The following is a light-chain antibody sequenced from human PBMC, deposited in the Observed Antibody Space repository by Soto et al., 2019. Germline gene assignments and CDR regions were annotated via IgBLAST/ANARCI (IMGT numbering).Light chain of an antibody. CDR1: QRISGW. CDR3: QQYNKYPYT. J-gene: IGKJ2*01. CDR2: DAF. V-gene: IGKV1-5*01. Sequence: DIQMTQSPSTLSASVGDRVTITCRSSQRISGWVAWYQQKPGKAPKLLIYDAFSLQSGVPSRFSGSRSGTGFSLTISSLQPEDFATYYCQQYNKYPYTFGQGTKLEIK.